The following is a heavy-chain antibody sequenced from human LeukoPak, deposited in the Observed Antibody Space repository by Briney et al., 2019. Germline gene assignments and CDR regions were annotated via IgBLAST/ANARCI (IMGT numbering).Heavy chain of an antibody. Sequence: PGGSLRLSCAASGFTFDDYAMHWVRQAPGKGLEWVSGISWNSGSIGYADSVKGRFTISRDNAKNSLYLQMNSLRAEDTALYYCAKGVYYYYYMDVWGKGTTVTVSS. J-gene: IGHJ6*03. CDR1: GFTFDDYA. CDR2: ISWNSGSI. CDR3: AKGVYYYYYMDV. V-gene: IGHV3-9*01.